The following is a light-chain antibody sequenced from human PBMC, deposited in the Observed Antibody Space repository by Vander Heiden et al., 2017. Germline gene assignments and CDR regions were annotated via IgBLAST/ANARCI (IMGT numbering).Light chain of an antibody. Sequence: DIQMTQSPFSLSASVGDRVTITCQASQDISNYLNWYQQKAGKAPKLLIYDASNLETEVPSRFSGSGSGTDFTYTISSLQPEDIATYFCQQYDNLPPLTFGGGTKVEIK. CDR3: QQYDNLPPLT. CDR2: DAS. CDR1: QDISNY. V-gene: IGKV1-33*01. J-gene: IGKJ4*01.